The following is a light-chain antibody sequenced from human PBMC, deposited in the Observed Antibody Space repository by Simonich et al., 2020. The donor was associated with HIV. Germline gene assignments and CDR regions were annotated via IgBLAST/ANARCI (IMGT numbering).Light chain of an antibody. CDR2: WAS. J-gene: IGKJ4*01. CDR1: QSVLYSSNNKNY. CDR3: PLT. Sequence: DIVMTQSPDSLAVSLGERATISCKSSQSVLYSSNNKNYLAWFQQKPGQPPKLLIYWASTRESGVPDRFSGSGSGTDFTLTISSLQAEDVAVYSTPLTFGGGTKVEIK. V-gene: IGKV4-1*01.